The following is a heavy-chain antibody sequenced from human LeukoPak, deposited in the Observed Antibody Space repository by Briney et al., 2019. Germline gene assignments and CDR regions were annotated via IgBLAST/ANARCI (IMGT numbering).Heavy chain of an antibody. Sequence: GASVKVSCKASGYTFTGYYIHWVRQAPGQGLEWMGGIIPIFGTANYAQKFQGRVTITADKSTSTAYMELSSLRSEDTAVYYCARDTVPTIFGVVSARPDPEHRGDYYYYYMDVWGKGTTVTVSS. CDR1: GYTFTGYY. J-gene: IGHJ6*03. V-gene: IGHV1-69*06. D-gene: IGHD3-3*01. CDR2: IIPIFGTA. CDR3: ARDTVPTIFGVVSARPDPEHRGDYYYYYMDV.